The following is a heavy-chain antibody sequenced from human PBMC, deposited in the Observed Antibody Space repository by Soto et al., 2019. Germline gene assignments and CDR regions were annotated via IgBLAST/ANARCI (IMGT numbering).Heavy chain of an antibody. J-gene: IGHJ6*02. V-gene: IGHV1-3*01. CDR1: GYTFTSYA. CDR3: ARDLVGGSYYGGHYGMDV. CDR2: INAGNGNT. D-gene: IGHD1-26*01. Sequence: ASVKVSCKASGYTFTSYAMHWVRQAPGQRLEWMGWINAGNGNTKYSQKFQGRVTITRDTSASTAYMELSSLRSEDTAVYYCARDLVGGSYYGGHYGMDVWGQGTTVTVSS.